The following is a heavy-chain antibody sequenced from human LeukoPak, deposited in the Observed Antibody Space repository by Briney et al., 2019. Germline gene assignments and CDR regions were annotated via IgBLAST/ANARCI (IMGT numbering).Heavy chain of an antibody. CDR2: ISSSSYI. J-gene: IGHJ4*01. D-gene: IGHD5-18*01. V-gene: IGHV3-21*01. CDR3: ARDPRGYSHGHGDY. CDR1: GFTFSSYS. Sequence: GGSLRLSCAASGFTFSSYSMNWVRQAPGKGLEWVSSISSSSYIYYADSVKGRFTISRDNAKNSLYLQMNSLRAEDTAVYYCARDPRGYSHGHGDYWGQEPWSPSPQ.